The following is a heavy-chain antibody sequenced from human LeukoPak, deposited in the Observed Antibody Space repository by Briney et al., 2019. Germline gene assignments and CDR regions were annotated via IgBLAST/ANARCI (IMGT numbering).Heavy chain of an antibody. D-gene: IGHD1-26*01. CDR1: GFTFSDYG. V-gene: IGHV3-21*01. Sequence: KSGGSLRLSCAASGFTFSDYGMNWVRQAPGQGLEWVSSISSRTGHIFFVDSVKGRFTISRDDAKNSLYLQMSSLRAGDTAVYFCARGIVGTTDTTFDYWGQGILVTVSS. J-gene: IGHJ4*02. CDR2: ISSRTGHI. CDR3: ARGIVGTTDTTFDY.